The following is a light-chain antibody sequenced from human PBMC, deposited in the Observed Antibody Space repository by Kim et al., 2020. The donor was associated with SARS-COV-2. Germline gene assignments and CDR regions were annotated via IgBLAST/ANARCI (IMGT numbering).Light chain of an antibody. Sequence: AYVGDRVTITCRASQDISNYLAWFQLKPGKAPKRLIYAASALQPGVPSRFSGSGSGTDFTLTVTSLQPEDVATYYCQKCDSAPWTFGQGTKVDIK. J-gene: IGKJ1*01. CDR1: QDISNY. CDR2: AAS. CDR3: QKCDSAPWT. V-gene: IGKV1-27*01.